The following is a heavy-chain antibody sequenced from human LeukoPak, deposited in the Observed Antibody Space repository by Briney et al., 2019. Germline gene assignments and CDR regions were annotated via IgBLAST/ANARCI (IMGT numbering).Heavy chain of an antibody. J-gene: IGHJ4*02. CDR2: INHSGST. V-gene: IGHV4-34*01. CDR1: GGSLSGYY. CDR3: ARGREYSSGWYVKYYFDY. D-gene: IGHD6-19*01. Sequence: PSETLSLTCAVYGGSLSGYYWSWIRQPPGKGLEWIGEINHSGSTNYNPSLKSRVTISVDTSKNQFSLKLSSVTAADTAVYYCARGREYSSGWYVKYYFDYWGQGTLVTVSS.